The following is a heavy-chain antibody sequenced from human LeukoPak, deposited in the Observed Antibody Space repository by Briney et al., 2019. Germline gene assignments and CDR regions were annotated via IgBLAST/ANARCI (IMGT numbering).Heavy chain of an antibody. CDR1: GYTFTSYG. CDR3: ARGGYSYGYGEDYFDY. Sequence: ASAKVSCKASGYTFTSYGISWVRQAPGQGLEWMGWISAYNGNTNYAQKLQGRVTMTTDTSTSTAYMELRSLRSDDTAVYYCARGGYSYGYGEDYFDYWGQGTLGTVSS. D-gene: IGHD5-18*01. V-gene: IGHV1-18*01. CDR2: ISAYNGNT. J-gene: IGHJ4*02.